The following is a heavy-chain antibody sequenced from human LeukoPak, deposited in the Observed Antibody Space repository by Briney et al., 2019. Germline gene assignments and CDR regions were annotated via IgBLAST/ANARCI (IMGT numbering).Heavy chain of an antibody. J-gene: IGHJ6*02. CDR1: GFTFSSYW. V-gene: IGHV3-7*03. CDR2: INHNGNVN. D-gene: IGHD3-16*01. Sequence: GGSLRLSCAASGFTFSSYWMNWARQASGKGLEWVASINHNGNVNYYVDSVKGRFTISRDNAKNSLYLQMSNLRAEDTAVYFCARGGGLDVWGQGATVTVSS. CDR3: ARGGGLDV.